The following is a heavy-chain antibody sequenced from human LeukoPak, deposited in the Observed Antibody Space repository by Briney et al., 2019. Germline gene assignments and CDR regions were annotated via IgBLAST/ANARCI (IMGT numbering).Heavy chain of an antibody. D-gene: IGHD2-2*01. CDR3: ARRSGDVVVVPGASTTKYYYYYMDV. V-gene: IGHV1-18*01. Sequence: ASVNVSCQASGYTFTSYGISWVRQAPGQGLEWMGWISAYNGNTNYAQKLQGRVTMTTDTSTSTAYMELRSLRSDDTAVYYCARRSGDVVVVPGASTTKYYYYYMDVWGKGTTVTVSS. CDR1: GYTFTSYG. CDR2: ISAYNGNT. J-gene: IGHJ6*03.